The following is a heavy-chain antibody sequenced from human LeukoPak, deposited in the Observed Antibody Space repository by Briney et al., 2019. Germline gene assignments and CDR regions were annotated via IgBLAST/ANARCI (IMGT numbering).Heavy chain of an antibody. CDR2: VKQEGSEK. J-gene: IGHJ6*02. CDR3: ARDRDDPWHSSSWHYGMDV. V-gene: IGHV3-7*01. CDR1: GFTFSRCW. D-gene: IGHD6-13*01. Sequence: DPGGSLRLSRAASGFTFSRCWMSWVRQAPGRGLGWVANVKQEGSEKYYVDSVKGRFSISRDNAKNSLYLQMNSLTAEDTAVYYCARDRDDPWHSSSWHYGMDVWGQGTTVTVSS.